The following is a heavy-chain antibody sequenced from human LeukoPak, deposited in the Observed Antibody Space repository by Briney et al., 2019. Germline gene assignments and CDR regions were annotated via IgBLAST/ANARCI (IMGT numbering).Heavy chain of an antibody. CDR1: GYTFTSYY. V-gene: IGHV1-46*01. CDR3: ARGPSGSYLAHYYYYYMDV. J-gene: IGHJ6*03. Sequence: ASVKVSCKASGYTFTSYYMHWVRQAPGQGLEWMGIINPSGGSTSYAQKFQGRVTMTRDMSTSTVYMELSSLRSEDTAVYYCARGPSGSYLAHYYYYYMDVWGKGTTVTISS. D-gene: IGHD3-10*01. CDR2: INPSGGST.